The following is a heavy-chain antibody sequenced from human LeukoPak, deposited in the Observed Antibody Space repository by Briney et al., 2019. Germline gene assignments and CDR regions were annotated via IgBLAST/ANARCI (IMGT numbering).Heavy chain of an antibody. J-gene: IGHJ5*02. D-gene: IGHD6-6*01. CDR1: GFTFSSYS. V-gene: IGHV3-21*01. CDR2: ISSSSSYI. Sequence: GGSLRLSCAASGFTFSSYSMNWVRQAPGNGLEWVSSISSSSSYIYYADSVKGRFTISRDNAKNSLYLQMNSLGAEDTAMYYCAREGIPSIAARLDWFDPWGQGALVTVSS. CDR3: AREGIPSIAARLDWFDP.